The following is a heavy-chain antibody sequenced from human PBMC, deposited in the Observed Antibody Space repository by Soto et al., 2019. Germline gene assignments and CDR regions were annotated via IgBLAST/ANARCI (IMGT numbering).Heavy chain of an antibody. D-gene: IGHD1-26*01. CDR2: ISYEGSQK. CDR1: GFTFSSYG. CDR3: AKEHVIVGSAQVDS. Sequence: QVQLVESGGGVVQPGRSLRLSCAASGFTFSSYGMHWVRQAPGKGLEWVGLISYEGSQKQYGDSVKGRFIISSDNSKNTLYLQMNSLTPEDTALYYCAKEHVIVGSAQVDSWGQGTLVTVSS. V-gene: IGHV3-30*18. J-gene: IGHJ4*02.